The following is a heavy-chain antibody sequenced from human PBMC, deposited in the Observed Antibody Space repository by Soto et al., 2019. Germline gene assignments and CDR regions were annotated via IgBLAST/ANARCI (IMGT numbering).Heavy chain of an antibody. V-gene: IGHV3-72*01. D-gene: IGHD1-26*01. CDR3: ARVSLVGPSGGRYFDY. Sequence: EVQLVESGGGLVQPGGSLRLSCAASGFTFSAHYVDWVRQAPGKGLEWVGRIKNKANSYTTEYAASVEGRFTISREDSQNSLYLQMNSRKTEDTAVYYCARVSLVGPSGGRYFDYWGQGSQVAVSS. J-gene: IGHJ4*02. CDR1: GFTFSAHY. CDR2: IKNKANSYTT.